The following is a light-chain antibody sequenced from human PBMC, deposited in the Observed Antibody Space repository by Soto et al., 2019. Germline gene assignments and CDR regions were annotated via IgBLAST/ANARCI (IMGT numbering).Light chain of an antibody. CDR2: EVS. J-gene: IGLJ2*01. CDR1: SSDVGDYNY. CDR3: SSYAGSNNFVV. Sequence: QSVLTQPPSASGSPGQSVTIPSTGPSSDVGDYNYFSWYKHHPGKAPKLMIYEVSKRPSGVPDRFSGSKSGNTASLTVSGLQADDEADYYCSSYAGSNNFVVFGGGTKLTVL. V-gene: IGLV2-8*01.